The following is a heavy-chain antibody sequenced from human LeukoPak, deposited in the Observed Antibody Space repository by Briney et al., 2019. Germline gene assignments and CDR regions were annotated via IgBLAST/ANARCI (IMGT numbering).Heavy chain of an antibody. CDR1: GGSFSGYY. V-gene: IGHV4-34*01. D-gene: IGHD3-22*01. J-gene: IGHJ5*02. CDR2: IDHSGST. CDR3: ARDGAPSRNYYDSSGYRSWFDP. Sequence: SETLSLTCAVYGGSFSGYYWSWIRQPPGKGLEWIGEIDHSGSTNYNPSLTSRVTISVDPSKNQSSLNLSSVTAADTAVYYCARDGAPSRNYYDSSGYRSWFDPWGQGTLVTVSS.